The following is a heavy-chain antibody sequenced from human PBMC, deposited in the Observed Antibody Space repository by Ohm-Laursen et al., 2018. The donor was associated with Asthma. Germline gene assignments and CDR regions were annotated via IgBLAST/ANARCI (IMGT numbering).Heavy chain of an antibody. CDR2: ISGSGGST. V-gene: IGHV3-23*01. J-gene: IGHJ4*02. Sequence: SLRLSCSASGFTFSSYAMAWVRQAPGKGLGWVSVISGSGGSTYYADSVKGRFTISRDNSKNTLYLQMNSLRAEDTAVYYCAKDRGYYDSSGYSLYYFDYWGQGTLVTVSS. D-gene: IGHD3-22*01. CDR1: GFTFSSYA. CDR3: AKDRGYYDSSGYSLYYFDY.